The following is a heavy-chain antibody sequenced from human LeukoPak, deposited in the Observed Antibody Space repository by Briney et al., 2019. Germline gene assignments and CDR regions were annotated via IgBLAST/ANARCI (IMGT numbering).Heavy chain of an antibody. J-gene: IGHJ5*02. CDR3: ARCRGSGYYYR. D-gene: IGHD3-22*01. V-gene: IGHV4-34*01. CDR2: INHSGST. CDR1: GGSFSGYY. Sequence: PSETLSLTCAVYGGSFSGYYWSWIRQPPGKGLEWIGEINHSGSTNYNPSLKSRVTISVDTSKNQFSLKLSSVTAADTAVYYCARCRGSGYYYRWGQGTLVTVSS.